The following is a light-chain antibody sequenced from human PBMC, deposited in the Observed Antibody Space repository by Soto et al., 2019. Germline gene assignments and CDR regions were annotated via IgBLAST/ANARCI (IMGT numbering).Light chain of an antibody. CDR1: QSISSN. CDR2: GAS. J-gene: IGKJ3*01. V-gene: IGKV3-15*01. Sequence: EIVMTQSPATLSVSPGERATLSCRASQSISSNLAWYQQKPGQAPRLLIYGASTRATGIPARFSGSGSGTEFTLTISSLQSDDFVVYYCQQYNNWPPIFTFGPGTKVDIK. CDR3: QQYNNWPPIFT.